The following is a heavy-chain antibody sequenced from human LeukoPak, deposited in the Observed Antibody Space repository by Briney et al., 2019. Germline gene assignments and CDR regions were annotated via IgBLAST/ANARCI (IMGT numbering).Heavy chain of an antibody. CDR3: AKNGGGSCYAHVDY. V-gene: IGHV3-23*05. CDR2: IYSSGSST. D-gene: IGHD2-15*01. CDR1: GFTFSSYA. Sequence: GGSLRLSCAASGFTFSSYAMTWVRQAPGKGLEWFSAIYSSGSSTYYTNSVKGRFTISRDNSKNTLYLQMDSLRAEDTAVYYCAKNGGGSCYAHVDYWGQGTLVTVSS. J-gene: IGHJ4*02.